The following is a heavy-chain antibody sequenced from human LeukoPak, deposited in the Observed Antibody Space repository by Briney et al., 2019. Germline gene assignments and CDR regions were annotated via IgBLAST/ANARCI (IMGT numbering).Heavy chain of an antibody. D-gene: IGHD2-2*02. J-gene: IGHJ4*02. CDR2: ISGSGGST. CDR3: AGYQLLYEFDY. CDR1: GFTFSSYA. Sequence: GGSLRLSCAASGFTFSSYAMSWVRRAPGKGLEWVSAISGSGGSTYYADSVKGRFTISRDNSKNTLYLQMNSLRAEDTAVYYCAGYQLLYEFDYWGQGTLVTVSS. V-gene: IGHV3-23*01.